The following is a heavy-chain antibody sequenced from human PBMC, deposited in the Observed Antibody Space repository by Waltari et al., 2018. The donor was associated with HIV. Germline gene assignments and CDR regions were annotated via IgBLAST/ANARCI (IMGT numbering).Heavy chain of an antibody. CDR1: GGSITSSTYF. J-gene: IGHJ4*02. Sequence: QLQESGPGVVQPSETLSLICSISGGSITSSTYFCGWIRQPPGKGLEWLGSIYSNGKTYYNPSLNGRVTISADMFENHFSLKLESVTAADTAIYYCVRGVDKWGRGTLVAVSS. CDR2: IYSNGKT. CDR3: VRGVDK. D-gene: IGHD3-3*01. V-gene: IGHV4-39*02.